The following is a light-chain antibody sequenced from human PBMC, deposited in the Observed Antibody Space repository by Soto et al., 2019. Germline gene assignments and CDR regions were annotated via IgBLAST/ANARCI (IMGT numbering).Light chain of an antibody. CDR3: QQYGSSPYT. J-gene: IGKJ2*01. Sequence: EIVLTQSPGTLSLSPGERATLSCRASQSVSSSYLAWYQQKPGQAPRRLIYGASSRATGNPGRFSGSGSGTDFTPKITTLEPEDSAVYSCQQYGSSPYTFGQGTKLEIK. V-gene: IGKV3-20*01. CDR1: QSVSSSY. CDR2: GAS.